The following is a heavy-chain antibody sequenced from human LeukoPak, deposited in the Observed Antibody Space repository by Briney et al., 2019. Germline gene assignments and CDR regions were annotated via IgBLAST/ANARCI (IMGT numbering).Heavy chain of an antibody. CDR2: ISHDGSNK. Sequence: GGSLRLSCAASGFTFSGYGMHWGRQAPGEGLEWVAVISHDGSNKYYADSVKGRFTISRDNSKNTLYLQMNSLRAEDTAVYYCAKGMWVVRGVIGDAFDIWGQGTMVTVSS. D-gene: IGHD3-10*01. V-gene: IGHV3-30*18. J-gene: IGHJ3*02. CDR3: AKGMWVVRGVIGDAFDI. CDR1: GFTFSGYG.